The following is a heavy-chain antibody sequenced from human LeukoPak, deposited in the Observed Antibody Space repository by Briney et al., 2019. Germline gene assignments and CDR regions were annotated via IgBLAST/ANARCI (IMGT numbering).Heavy chain of an antibody. V-gene: IGHV4-39*01. Sequence: PSETLSLTCTVSGGSISSSSYYWGWIRQPPGKGLEWIGSIYYSGSTYYNPSLKSRVTISVDTSKNQFSLKLSSVTAADTAVYYCARSTRYCSGGSCYQPFDYWGQGTLVTVSS. J-gene: IGHJ4*02. CDR2: IYYSGST. CDR1: GGSISSSSYY. CDR3: ARSTRYCSGGSCYQPFDY. D-gene: IGHD2-15*01.